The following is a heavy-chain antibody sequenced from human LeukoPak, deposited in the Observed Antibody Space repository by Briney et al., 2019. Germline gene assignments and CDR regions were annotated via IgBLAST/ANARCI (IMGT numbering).Heavy chain of an antibody. Sequence: KPSETLSLTCAVYGGSFSGYYWSWIRQPPGKGLEWIGEINHSGSTNYNPSLKRRVTISVDTSKNQFSLKLSSVTAADTAVYYCAKSLYGSGSYYNWFDPWGQGTLVTVSS. D-gene: IGHD3-10*01. CDR2: INHSGST. V-gene: IGHV4-34*01. CDR3: AKSLYGSGSYYNWFDP. J-gene: IGHJ5*02. CDR1: GGSFSGYY.